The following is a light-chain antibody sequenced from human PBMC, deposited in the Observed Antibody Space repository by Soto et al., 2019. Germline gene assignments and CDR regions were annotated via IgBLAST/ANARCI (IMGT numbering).Light chain of an antibody. CDR3: QQSYTTTYT. J-gene: IGKJ2*01. CDR2: AAS. V-gene: IGKV1-39*01. Sequence: DIQMTQSPSSLSASVGDRVTVTCRASQSIGTYVNWYQQKPGKAPYLLIYAASRLQSGVPSKFSGSGSGTDFTLTISILQPEAFATYYCQQSYTTTYTFGRGTKLEIK. CDR1: QSIGTY.